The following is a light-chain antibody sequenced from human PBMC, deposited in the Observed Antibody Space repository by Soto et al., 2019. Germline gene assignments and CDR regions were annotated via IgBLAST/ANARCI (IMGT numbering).Light chain of an antibody. Sequence: NFMLTQLHSVSESPGKTVTISCTRSSGSIASNYVQWYQQRPGSAPTTVIYEDNQRPSGVPDRFSGSIDSSSNSASLTISGLKTEDEADYYCQSYDSSSQVFGGGTKVTVL. CDR1: SGSIASNY. CDR3: QSYDSSSQV. J-gene: IGLJ3*02. CDR2: EDN. V-gene: IGLV6-57*03.